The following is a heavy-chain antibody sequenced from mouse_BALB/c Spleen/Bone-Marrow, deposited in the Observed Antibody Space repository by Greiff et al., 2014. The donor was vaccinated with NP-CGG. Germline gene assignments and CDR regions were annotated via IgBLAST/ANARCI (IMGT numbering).Heavy chain of an antibody. J-gene: IGHJ3*01. D-gene: IGHD2-14*01. CDR1: GFTFSDYY. Sequence: EVKLVESGGGLVKPGGSLKLSCAASGFTFSDYYMYWVRQTPEKRLEWVATISDGGTYTYCPDSVKGRFTISRDNAKNNLYLQMSSLKSEDTAMYYCARDGDYRYAWFAYCGQGTLVTVSA. CDR2: ISDGGTYT. V-gene: IGHV5-4*02. CDR3: ARDGDYRYAWFAY.